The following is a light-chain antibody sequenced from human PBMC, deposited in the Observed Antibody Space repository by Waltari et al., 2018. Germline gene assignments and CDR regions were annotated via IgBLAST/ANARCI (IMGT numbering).Light chain of an antibody. J-gene: IGKJ1*01. V-gene: IGKV3-20*01. CDR3: QNHERLPAT. CDR1: QSVSQY. Sequence: EVVLTQSPGTLSLSPGERATLFCRASQSVSQYFAWYQQRPGQAPRLLIYAASTRATGIPDRFSGSGSGTDFSLTISRLEPEDFAVYYCQNHERLPATFGQGTKVEI. CDR2: AAS.